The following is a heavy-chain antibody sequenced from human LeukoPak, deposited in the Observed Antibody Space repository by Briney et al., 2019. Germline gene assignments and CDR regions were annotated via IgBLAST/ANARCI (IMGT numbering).Heavy chain of an antibody. Sequence: GASVKVSCKTSGYTFTKYGISWGRQAPGQEPEWMGWISVYDGNTNYAQKHQDRLTLTTDTSTDTAHMELRSLRSDDTAVYYCARARGDRSGYYRYWGQGTLVTVSS. V-gene: IGHV1-18*01. CDR1: GYTFTKYG. CDR2: ISVYDGNT. J-gene: IGHJ4*02. CDR3: ARARGDRSGYYRY. D-gene: IGHD3-22*01.